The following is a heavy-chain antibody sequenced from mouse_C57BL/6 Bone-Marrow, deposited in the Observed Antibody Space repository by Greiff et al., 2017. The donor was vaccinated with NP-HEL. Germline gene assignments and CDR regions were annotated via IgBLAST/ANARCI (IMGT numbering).Heavy chain of an antibody. D-gene: IGHD1-1*01. Sequence: VQLQQSGPGLVKPSQSLSLTCSVTGYSITSGYYWNWIRQFPGNKLECMGYISYDGSNNYNPSLKNRISITRDTSKNQFFLKLNSVTTEDTATYYCAREGIYYYGLWYFDVWGTGTTVTVSS. CDR2: ISYDGSN. J-gene: IGHJ1*03. CDR3: AREGIYYYGLWYFDV. CDR1: GYSITSGYY. V-gene: IGHV3-6*01.